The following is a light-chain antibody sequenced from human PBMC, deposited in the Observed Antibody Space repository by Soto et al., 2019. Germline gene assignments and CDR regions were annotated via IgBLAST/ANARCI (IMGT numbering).Light chain of an antibody. CDR3: QSYDISLSGYVI. Sequence: QAVVTQPPSVSGAPGQRVTISCTGSSSNIGAGYDVHWYQQLPGTAPKLLIYGNFDRPSGVPDRFSASQSGTSASLAITGLQAEDEADYYCQSYDISLSGYVIFGGGTKLTVL. CDR2: GNF. J-gene: IGLJ2*01. CDR1: SSNIGAGYD. V-gene: IGLV1-40*01.